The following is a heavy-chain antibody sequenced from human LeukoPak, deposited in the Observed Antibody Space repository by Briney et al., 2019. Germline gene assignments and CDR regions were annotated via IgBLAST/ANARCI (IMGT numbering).Heavy chain of an antibody. V-gene: IGHV3-66*04. Sequence: PGGSLRLSCAASGFTVSSNYMSWVRQAPGKGLEWVSVVYSGSSTNYADSVKGRFIISRDNSKNTLYLQMNSLRAEDTAVYYCARHRGYGFDYWGQGTLVTVSS. D-gene: IGHD6-25*01. CDR2: VYSGSST. CDR1: GFTVSSNY. CDR3: ARHRGYGFDY. J-gene: IGHJ4*02.